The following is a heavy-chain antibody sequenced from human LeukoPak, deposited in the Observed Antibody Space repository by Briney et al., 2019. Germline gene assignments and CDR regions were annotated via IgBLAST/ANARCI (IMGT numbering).Heavy chain of an antibody. CDR3: AKDISITIFGVLIKDYGMDV. V-gene: IGHV3-53*01. CDR2: VYSGGST. D-gene: IGHD3-3*01. Sequence: GGSLRLSCAASGFTVSSNYMSWVRQAPGKGLEWVSVVYSGGSTYYADSVKGRFTISRDNSKNTLYLQMNSLRAEDTAVYYCAKDISITIFGVLIKDYGMDVWGQGTTVTVSS. J-gene: IGHJ6*02. CDR1: GFTVSSNY.